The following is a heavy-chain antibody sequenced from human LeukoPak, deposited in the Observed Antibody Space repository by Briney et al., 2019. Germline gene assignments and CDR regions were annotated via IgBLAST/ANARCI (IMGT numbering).Heavy chain of an antibody. D-gene: IGHD3-22*01. CDR3: VRRHYYDSSGYYTPFDH. Sequence: GSLRLSCAASGFTFSSYEMNWVRQPPGKGLEWIGSIYYSGSTYYNPSLKSRVTISVDTSKNQFSLKLSSVTAADTAVYYCVRRHYYDSSGYYTPFDHWGQGTLVTVSS. J-gene: IGHJ4*02. CDR2: IYYSGST. CDR1: GFTFSSYE. V-gene: IGHV4-39*07.